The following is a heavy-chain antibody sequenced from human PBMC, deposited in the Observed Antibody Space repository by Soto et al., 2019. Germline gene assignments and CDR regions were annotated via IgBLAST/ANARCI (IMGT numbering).Heavy chain of an antibody. J-gene: IGHJ6*02. V-gene: IGHV4-39*01. Sequence: SETLSLTCTVSGGSISSSSYYWGWIRQPPGKGLEWIGSIYYSGSTYYNPSLKSRVTISVDTSKNQFSLKLSSVTAADTAVYYCARPGVLAAAGFLEDYGMDVWGQGTTVTVSS. CDR3: ARPGVLAAAGFLEDYGMDV. CDR1: GGSISSSSYY. D-gene: IGHD6-13*01. CDR2: IYYSGST.